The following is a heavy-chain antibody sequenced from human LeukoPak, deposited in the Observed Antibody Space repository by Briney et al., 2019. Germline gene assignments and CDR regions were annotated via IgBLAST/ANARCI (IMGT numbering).Heavy chain of an antibody. J-gene: IGHJ4*02. CDR1: GGSISSGSYY. CDR2: IYTSGST. Sequence: PSETLSLTCTVSGGSISSGSYYWSWIRQPAGKGLEWIGRIYTSGSTYYNPSLKSRVTISVDTSKNQFSLKLSSVTAADTAVYYCARVRIAAAGEDYWGQGTLVTVSS. D-gene: IGHD6-13*01. CDR3: ARVRIAAAGEDY. V-gene: IGHV4-61*02.